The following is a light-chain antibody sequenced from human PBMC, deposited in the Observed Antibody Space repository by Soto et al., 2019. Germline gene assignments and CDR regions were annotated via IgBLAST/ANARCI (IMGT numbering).Light chain of an antibody. J-gene: IGKJ5*01. CDR3: QQRSNWPPDT. CDR2: GAS. V-gene: IGKV3-11*01. CDR1: QSVSSN. Sequence: EIVMTQSPATLSVSPGERATLSCRASQSVSSNLAWYQQKPGQAPRPLIYGASTRATGIPARFSGSGSGTDFTLTISSLEPEDFAVYYCQQRSNWPPDTFGQGTRLAIK.